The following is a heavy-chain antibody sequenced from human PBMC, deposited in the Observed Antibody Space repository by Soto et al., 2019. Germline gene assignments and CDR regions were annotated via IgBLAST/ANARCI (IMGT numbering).Heavy chain of an antibody. CDR3: AKDLFELWFGKPDAFDI. V-gene: IGHV3-23*01. D-gene: IGHD3-10*01. J-gene: IGHJ3*02. CDR1: GFTFGSYA. CDR2: VSGSGGST. Sequence: EVQLLESGGGLVQPGGSLRLSCAASGFTFGSYAMTWVRQAPGRGLEWVSAVSGSGGSTYYADSVKGRFTISRDNSKNTLYLQMNSLRAEDTAVHYCAKDLFELWFGKPDAFDIWGQGKMVTVSS.